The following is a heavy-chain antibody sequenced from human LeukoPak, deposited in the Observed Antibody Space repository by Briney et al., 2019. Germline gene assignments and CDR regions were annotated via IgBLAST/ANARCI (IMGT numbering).Heavy chain of an antibody. D-gene: IGHD3-22*01. V-gene: IGHV4-39*07. CDR1: GGSISSSSYY. J-gene: IGHJ4*02. CDR3: ARERSSGLIDY. CDR2: IYYSGST. Sequence: SETLSLTCTVSGGSISSSSYYWGWIRQPPGKGLEWIGSIYYSGSTYYNPSLKSRVTISVDTSKNQFSLKLSSVTAADTAVYYCARERSSGLIDYWGQGTLVTVSS.